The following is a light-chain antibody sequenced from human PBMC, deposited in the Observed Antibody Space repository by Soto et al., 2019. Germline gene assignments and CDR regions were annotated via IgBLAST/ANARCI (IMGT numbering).Light chain of an antibody. CDR1: SSNIGSGYD. CDR3: QSYGSSLSGYV. CDR2: GNS. J-gene: IGLJ1*01. V-gene: IGLV1-40*01. Sequence: QSVLTQPPSVSGAPGQRATISCTGSSSNIGSGYDVHSYQHLPGTAPKLLICGNSDRPSGVPDRFSGSKSGTSASLAITGLQAEDEADYYCQSYGSSLSGYVFGTGTKVIVL.